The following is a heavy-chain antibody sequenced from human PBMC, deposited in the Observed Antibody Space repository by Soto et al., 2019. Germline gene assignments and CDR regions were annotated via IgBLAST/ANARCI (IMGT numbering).Heavy chain of an antibody. D-gene: IGHD6-6*01. CDR2: INPNSGGT. Sequence: QVQLVQSGAEVKKPGASVKVSCKASGYTFTGYYMHWVRQAPGQGREWMGWINPNSGGTNYAQKFQGRVTMTRDTSISTAYMELSRLRSDDTAVYYCARDTPAWQLVRVDWFDPWGQGTLVTVSS. CDR3: ARDTPAWQLVRVDWFDP. CDR1: GYTFTGYY. J-gene: IGHJ5*02. V-gene: IGHV1-2*02.